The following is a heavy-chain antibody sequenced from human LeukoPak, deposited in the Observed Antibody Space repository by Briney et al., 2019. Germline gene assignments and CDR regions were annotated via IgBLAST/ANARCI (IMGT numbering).Heavy chain of an antibody. V-gene: IGHV3-21*01. CDR1: GFTFSSYS. Sequence: KPGGSLRLSCAASGFTFSSYSMNWVRQAPGKGLEWVSSISSSSSYIYYADSVKGRFTISRDNAKNSLYLQMNSLRAEDTAVYYCARLDGYNYVWALYYMDVWGKGTTVTFSS. J-gene: IGHJ6*03. CDR3: ARLDGYNYVWALYYMDV. CDR2: ISSSSSYI. D-gene: IGHD5-24*01.